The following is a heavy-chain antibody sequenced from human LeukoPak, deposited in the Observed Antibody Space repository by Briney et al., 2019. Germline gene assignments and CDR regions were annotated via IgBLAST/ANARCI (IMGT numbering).Heavy chain of an antibody. J-gene: IGHJ4*02. CDR1: GDSISSHY. Sequence: KPSETLSLTCTVSGDSISSHYWSWIRQPPGKGLEWIGFGYYSGSTNSNPSLKSRVTISVDTSKNQFSLKLSSVTAADTAVYYCARGGDIVATIAGGLDYWGQGTLVTVSS. CDR3: ARGGDIVATIAGGLDY. D-gene: IGHD5-12*01. CDR2: GYYSGST. V-gene: IGHV4-59*11.